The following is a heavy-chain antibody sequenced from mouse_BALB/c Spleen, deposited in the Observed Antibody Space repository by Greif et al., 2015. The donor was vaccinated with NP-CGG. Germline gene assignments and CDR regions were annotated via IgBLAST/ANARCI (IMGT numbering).Heavy chain of an antibody. V-gene: IGHV1-7*01. Sequence: VQRVESGAELAKPGASVKMSCKASGYTFTSYWMHWVKQRPGQGLEWIGYINPSTGYTEYNQKFKDKATLTADKSSSPAYMQLSSLTSEDSAVYYCARRVYYFDYWGQGTPLAVSS. CDR1: GYTFTSYW. CDR3: ARRVYYFDY. J-gene: IGHJ2*01. CDR2: INPSTGYT.